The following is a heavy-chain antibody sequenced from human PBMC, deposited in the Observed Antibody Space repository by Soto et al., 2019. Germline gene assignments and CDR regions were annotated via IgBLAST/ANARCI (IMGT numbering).Heavy chain of an antibody. D-gene: IGHD6-13*01. CDR1: GGSFSGYY. V-gene: IGHV4-34*01. CDR2: INHSGST. J-gene: IGHJ4*02. Sequence: PSETLSLTCAVYGGSFSGYYWSWIRQPPGKGLEWIREINHSGSTNYNPSLKSRVTISVDTSKNQFSLKLSSVTAADTAVYYCARSIAAAGSYFDYWGQGTLVTVSS. CDR3: ARSIAAAGSYFDY.